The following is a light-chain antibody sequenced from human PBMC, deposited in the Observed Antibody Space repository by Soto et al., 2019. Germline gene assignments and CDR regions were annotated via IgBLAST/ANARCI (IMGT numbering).Light chain of an antibody. Sequence: DIQMTQSPSSLSASVGDRVTITCRASHSISNYLNWYQQKLGKAPKLLIYGASSLQSGVPSRFSGSGSGTDFTLIISSLQPEDSATSYCQESNRVPFTFGGGTKLEIK. CDR2: GAS. CDR3: QESNRVPFT. CDR1: HSISNY. J-gene: IGKJ4*01. V-gene: IGKV1-39*01.